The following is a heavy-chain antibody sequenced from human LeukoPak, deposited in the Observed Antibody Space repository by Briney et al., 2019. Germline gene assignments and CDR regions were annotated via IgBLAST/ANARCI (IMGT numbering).Heavy chain of an antibody. CDR1: GFTFRSNA. CDR3: ASGQSGVPGY. CDR2: IGKGGDT. Sequence: PGGSLRLSCAASGFTFRSNALSWVRQAPGKGLEWVSGIGKGGDTYYADSVKGRFTISRDNSKNTLFLQMNSLRAEDTAVYYCASGQSGVPGYWGQGTLVTVSS. V-gene: IGHV3-23*01. J-gene: IGHJ4*02. D-gene: IGHD5-12*01.